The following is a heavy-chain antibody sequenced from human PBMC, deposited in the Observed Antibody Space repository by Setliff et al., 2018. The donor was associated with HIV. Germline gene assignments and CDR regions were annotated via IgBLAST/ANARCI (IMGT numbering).Heavy chain of an antibody. CDR3: ARAPYYDYRGLAVYYFDY. Sequence: PSETLSLTCTVSGGSINSTSYYWGWIRQPPGQGLEWIGSIYYSGDTFYNTSLKTRITISVDTSKNHLSLKVSSLTAADTAVYYCARAPYYDYRGLAVYYFDYWGQGILVTVSS. V-gene: IGHV4-39*07. J-gene: IGHJ4*02. CDR1: GGSINSTSYY. CDR2: IYYSGDT. D-gene: IGHD3-22*01.